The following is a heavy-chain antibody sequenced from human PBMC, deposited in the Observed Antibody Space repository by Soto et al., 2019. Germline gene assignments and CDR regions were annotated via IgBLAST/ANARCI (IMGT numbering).Heavy chain of an antibody. D-gene: IGHD4-17*01. V-gene: IGHV4-39*01. CDR1: GGSVTNSRYY. CDR3: VSQRTTVPTQAYFDY. Sequence: SETLSLTCTVSGGSVTNSRYYWGWICQSPGKGLGWFGSVYYRGRSYSKSSVKSRVTISVDTSKNRFSLSLTSVNASDTAAYFCVSQRTTVPTQAYFDYWGPGALVTVS. CDR2: VYYRGRS. J-gene: IGHJ4*02.